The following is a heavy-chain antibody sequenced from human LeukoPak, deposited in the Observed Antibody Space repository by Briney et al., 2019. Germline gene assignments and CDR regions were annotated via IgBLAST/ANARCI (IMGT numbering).Heavy chain of an antibody. D-gene: IGHD1-26*01. V-gene: IGHV4-39*07. J-gene: IGHJ4*02. Sequence: KASETLSLTCTVSGGSISSSSYYWGWIRQPPGKGLEWIGSMYHSGSTYYSPSLKSRVTISADMSKNQFSLKLSSVTAADTAVYYCASGRPLGFDYWGQGTLVTVSS. CDR2: MYHSGST. CDR1: GGSISSSSYY. CDR3: ASGRPLGFDY.